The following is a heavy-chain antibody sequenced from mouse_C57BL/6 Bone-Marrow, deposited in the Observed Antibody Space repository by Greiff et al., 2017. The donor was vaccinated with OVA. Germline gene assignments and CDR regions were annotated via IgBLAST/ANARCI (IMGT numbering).Heavy chain of an antibody. V-gene: IGHV2-5*01. Sequence: VQLVESGPGLVQPSQSLSITCTASGFSFTSYGVHWVRQSPGKGLEWLGVIWRGGSTAYNTAVKARLSITKKNTKSQVFFKMNRLQADDTAIYYWGKGGSSLADWGQGTLGTVSA. D-gene: IGHD1-1*01. CDR3: GKGGSSLAD. J-gene: IGHJ3*01. CDR2: IWRGGST. CDR1: GFSFTSYG.